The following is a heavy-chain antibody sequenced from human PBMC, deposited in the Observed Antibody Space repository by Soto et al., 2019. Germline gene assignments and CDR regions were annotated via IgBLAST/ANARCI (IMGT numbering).Heavy chain of an antibody. V-gene: IGHV3-23*01. CDR2: ISGSGGST. D-gene: IGHD3-16*02. CDR1: GFTFSSYA. CDR3: ANRDDYFWGSYRSFDY. J-gene: IGHJ4*03. Sequence: EVQLLVSGGGLVQPGGSLRLSCAASGFTFSSYAISWVRQAPGKGLEWVYAISGSGGSTYYADSVKGRLTISRDNSKETLYLQMNRLRAEDTAVYYSANRDDYFWGSYRSFDYWGLGALV.